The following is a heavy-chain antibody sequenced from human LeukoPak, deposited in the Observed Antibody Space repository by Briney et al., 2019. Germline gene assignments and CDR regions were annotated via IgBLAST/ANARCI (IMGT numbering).Heavy chain of an antibody. Sequence: GGSLRLSCAASGFTFSSYGMHWVRQAPGKGLEWVAVISYDGSNKYYADSVKGRFTISRDNSKNTLYLQMNSLRAEDTAVYYCVKDLGSYLDYWGQGTLVTVSS. J-gene: IGHJ4*02. D-gene: IGHD3-16*02. CDR2: ISYDGSNK. CDR3: VKDLGSYLDY. CDR1: GFTFSSYG. V-gene: IGHV3-30*18.